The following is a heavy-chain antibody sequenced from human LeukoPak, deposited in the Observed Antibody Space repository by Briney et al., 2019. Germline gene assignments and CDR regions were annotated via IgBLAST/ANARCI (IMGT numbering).Heavy chain of an antibody. CDR3: ARDVGGYYYDSSGYYYYFDY. D-gene: IGHD3-22*01. J-gene: IGHJ4*02. V-gene: IGHV3-21*01. CDR2: ISSSSSYI. Sequence: GGSLRLSCAASGFTFSSYSMNWVRQAPGKGLEWVSSISSSSSYIYYADSVKGRFTISRDNAKNSLYLQMNSLRAEDTAVYYCARDVGGYYYDSSGYYYYFDYWGQGTLVTVSS. CDR1: GFTFSSYS.